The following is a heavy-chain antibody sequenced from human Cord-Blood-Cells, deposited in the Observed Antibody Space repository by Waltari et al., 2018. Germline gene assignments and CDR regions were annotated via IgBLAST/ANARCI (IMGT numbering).Heavy chain of an antibody. Sequence: EVQLVESGGGLVKPGGSLRLSCAASGFTFSSYSMNWVRQAPGKGLEGVSSISSSSSYIYYADSGKGRFTISRDNAKNSLYLQMNSRRAEDTAVYYCARGAAMLDYWGQGTLVTVSS. CDR3: ARGAAMLDY. CDR2: ISSSSSYI. D-gene: IGHD2-2*01. CDR1: GFTFSSYS. J-gene: IGHJ4*02. V-gene: IGHV3-21*01.